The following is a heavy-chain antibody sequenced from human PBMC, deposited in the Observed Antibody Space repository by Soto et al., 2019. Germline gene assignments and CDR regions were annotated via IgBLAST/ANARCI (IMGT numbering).Heavy chain of an antibody. D-gene: IGHD5-12*01. J-gene: IGHJ3*01. CDR2: IYYSGST. CDR1: GGSISSYY. V-gene: IGHV4-59*12. CDR3: AKEGERTEGERGHTVYGLGAFAV. Sequence: PSETLSLTCTVSGGSISSYYWSWIRQPPGKGLEWIGYIYYSGSTNYNPSLKSRVTISVDTSKNQFSLKLSSVTAADTAVYYCAKEGERTEGERGHTVYGLGAFAVWGRGTLVTVSS.